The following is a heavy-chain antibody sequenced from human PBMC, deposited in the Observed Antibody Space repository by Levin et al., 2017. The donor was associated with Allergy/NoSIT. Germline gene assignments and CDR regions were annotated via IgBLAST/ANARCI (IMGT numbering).Heavy chain of an antibody. J-gene: IGHJ4*02. CDR2: ISGSGGST. Sequence: GGSLRLSCAASGFTFSSYGMSWVRQGPGKGLEWVSAISGSGGSTYYADSVKGRFTISRDNSKNTLYLQMNSLRAEDTAVYYCAKDDGELPLYFDYWGQGSLVTVSS. CDR1: GFTFSSYG. V-gene: IGHV3-23*01. CDR3: AKDDGELPLYFDY. D-gene: IGHD3-10*01.